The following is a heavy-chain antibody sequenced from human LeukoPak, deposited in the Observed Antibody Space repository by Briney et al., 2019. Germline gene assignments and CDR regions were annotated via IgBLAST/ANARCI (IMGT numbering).Heavy chain of an antibody. CDR2: IYYSGNT. V-gene: IGHV4-30-4*01. J-gene: IGHJ3*02. CDR3: ARDSYGSGRNAFDI. Sequence: SEILSLTCTVSGGSISSGDYYWSWIRQPPGKGPEWIGYIYYSGNTYYNPSLKSRVTISVDTSKNQFSLKLSSVTAADTAVYYCARDSYGSGRNAFDIWGQGTVVTVSS. CDR1: GGSISSGDYY. D-gene: IGHD3-10*01.